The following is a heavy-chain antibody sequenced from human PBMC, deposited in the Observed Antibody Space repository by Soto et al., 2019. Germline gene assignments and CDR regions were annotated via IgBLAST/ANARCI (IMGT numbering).Heavy chain of an antibody. CDR2: ISTHNGNT. J-gene: IGHJ3*01. CDR3: AREGILGPFDGYDL. CDR1: TFTSSG. Sequence: QVQLVQSGGEVKKPGASVKVSYKTSTFTSSGISWVRRAPGQGLEWLGWISTHNGNTIYAPKFQGRVTMTRDTSTTTVYMELRSLKSDDTAVYICAREGILGPFDGYDLWGQGTMVTVTS. V-gene: IGHV1-18*01. D-gene: IGHD3-3*01.